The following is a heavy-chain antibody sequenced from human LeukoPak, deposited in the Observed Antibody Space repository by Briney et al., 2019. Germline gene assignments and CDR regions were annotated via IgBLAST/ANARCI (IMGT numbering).Heavy chain of an antibody. Sequence: SVKVSCKASGGTFSSYAISWVRQAPGQGLEWMGRIIPTLGIANYAQKFQGRVTITADKSTSTAYMELSSLRSEDTAVYYCARVSGGSYSDDYWGQGTLVTVSS. CDR1: GGTFSSYA. CDR3: ARVSGGSYSDDY. D-gene: IGHD1-26*01. J-gene: IGHJ4*02. V-gene: IGHV1-69*04. CDR2: IIPTLGIA.